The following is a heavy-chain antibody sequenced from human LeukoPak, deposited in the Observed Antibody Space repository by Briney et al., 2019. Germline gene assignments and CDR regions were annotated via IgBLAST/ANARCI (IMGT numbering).Heavy chain of an antibody. D-gene: IGHD1-26*01. CDR3: ARVAGSIDY. CDR1: GYSFTTYD. Sequence: ASVKVSCKASGYSFTTYDINWVRQATGQGVEWMGWMNLKSGYTGYAQKFQGRVTITRDTSTSTVYMELSSLRSEDTAVYYCARVAGSIDYWGQGTLVTVSS. CDR2: MNLKSGYT. V-gene: IGHV1-8*03. J-gene: IGHJ4*02.